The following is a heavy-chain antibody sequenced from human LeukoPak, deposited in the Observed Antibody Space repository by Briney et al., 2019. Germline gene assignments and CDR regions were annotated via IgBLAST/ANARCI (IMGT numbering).Heavy chain of an antibody. CDR3: ARHLDSNGWYVIDY. Sequence: SETLSLTCTVSGGSIRSYYWSWIRQPPGKGLEYIGYIYYTGSTNYNPSLKNRVTISLDTSKNQFSLNLSSMTAADTAVYYCARHLDSNGWYVIDYWGRGTLVTVSS. J-gene: IGHJ4*02. V-gene: IGHV4-59*08. CDR1: GGSIRSYY. D-gene: IGHD6-19*01. CDR2: IYYTGST.